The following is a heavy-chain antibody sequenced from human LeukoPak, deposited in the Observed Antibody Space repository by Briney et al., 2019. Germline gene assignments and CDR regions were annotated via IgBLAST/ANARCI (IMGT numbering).Heavy chain of an antibody. V-gene: IGHV3-21*01. CDR1: GFTFSSYS. CDR2: ISSSSSYI. CDR3: ARDSEGASGFDY. J-gene: IGHJ4*02. D-gene: IGHD1-26*01. Sequence: PGGSLRLSCAASGFTFSSYSMNWVRQAPGKGLEWVSSISSSSSYIYYADSVKGRFTISRDNAKNSLYLQMNSLRAEDTAVYYCARDSEGASGFDYWGQGTLVTVSS.